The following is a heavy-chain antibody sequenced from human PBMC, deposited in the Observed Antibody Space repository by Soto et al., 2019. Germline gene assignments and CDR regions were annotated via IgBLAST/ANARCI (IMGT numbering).Heavy chain of an antibody. CDR3: ARLPYCSGGNCYGDY. CDR2: IYGGDSAT. Sequence: GESLKISCKGSGYSFTTYWIGWVRQMPGKGLEWMGIIYGGDSATRYSPSFQGQATISADKSISTAYLQWSSLKASDTATYYCARLPYCSGGNCYGDYWGQGTLVTVSS. D-gene: IGHD2-15*01. V-gene: IGHV5-51*01. J-gene: IGHJ4*02. CDR1: GYSFTTYW.